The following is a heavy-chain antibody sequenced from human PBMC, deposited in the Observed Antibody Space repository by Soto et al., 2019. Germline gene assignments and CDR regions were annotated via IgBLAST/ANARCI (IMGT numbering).Heavy chain of an antibody. D-gene: IGHD3-3*01. Sequence: EVQLVESGGGLVQPGGSLRLSCAASGFTFSSYSMNWVRQAPGKGLEWVSFISSSSSYIYYADSVKGRFTISRDNAKNSLYLQMNSLRAEDTAVYYCAREGLRFLEWLSDDYWGQGTLVTVSS. V-gene: IGHV3-21*03. J-gene: IGHJ4*02. CDR1: GFTFSSYS. CDR2: ISSSSSYI. CDR3: AREGLRFLEWLSDDY.